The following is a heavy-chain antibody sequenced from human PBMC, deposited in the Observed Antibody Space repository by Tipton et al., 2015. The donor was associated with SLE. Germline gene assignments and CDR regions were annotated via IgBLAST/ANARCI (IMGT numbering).Heavy chain of an antibody. CDR1: GYSFTSYW. CDR3: ARAGGSGSYGNYFDY. V-gene: IGHV5-51*03. J-gene: IGHJ4*02. Sequence: QSGPEVKKPGESLKISCKGSGYSFTSYWIGWVRQMPGKGLEWMGIVYPGDSDTRYSPSFQGQVTISADKSISTAYLQWSSLKASDTAMYYCARAGGSGSYGNYFDYWGQGTLVTVSS. CDR2: VYPGDSDT. D-gene: IGHD3-10*01.